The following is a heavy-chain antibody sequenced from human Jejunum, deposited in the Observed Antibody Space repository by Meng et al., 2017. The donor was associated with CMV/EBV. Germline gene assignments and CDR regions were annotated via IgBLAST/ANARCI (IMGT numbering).Heavy chain of an antibody. D-gene: IGHD2-2*01. Sequence: SWGWIRQPPGQGLEWIASIYHSGITYYHPSLKSRVTMSVDTSKNQFSLKLSSVTAADTAMYYCARDCSSTSCYMGGYYYYYGMDVWGHGTTVTVSS. CDR2: IYHSGIT. CDR1: S. CDR3: ARDCSSTSCYMGGYYYYYGMDV. V-gene: IGHV4-38-2*02. J-gene: IGHJ6*02.